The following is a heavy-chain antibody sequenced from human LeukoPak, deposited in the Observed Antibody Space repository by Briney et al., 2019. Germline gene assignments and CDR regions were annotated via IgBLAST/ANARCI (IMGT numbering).Heavy chain of an antibody. CDR1: GGSISSGSYY. CDR3: ARDFRGYNWFDP. J-gene: IGHJ5*02. CDR2: IYTSGST. V-gene: IGHV4-61*02. Sequence: PSETLSLTCTVSGGSISSGSYYWSWIRQPAGKGLEWIGRIYTSGSTNYNPSLKSRVTKSVDTSKNQFSLKLSSVTAADTAVYYCARDFRGYNWFDPWGQGTLVTVSS.